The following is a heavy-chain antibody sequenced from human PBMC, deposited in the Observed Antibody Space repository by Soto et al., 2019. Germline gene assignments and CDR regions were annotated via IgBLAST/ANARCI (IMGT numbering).Heavy chain of an antibody. CDR2: IYSDGST. J-gene: IGHJ4*02. CDR1: GFTVSSNY. D-gene: IGHD2-8*02. V-gene: IGHV3-53*01. CDR3: ATVGTDHSYYFAY. Sequence: GGSLRLSCAASGFTVSSNYMSWVRQAPGKGLEWVSIIYSDGSTYYADSVKGRFTISRDNSKNTLYLQMNSLRAEDTAVYYCATVGTDHSYYFAYWGQGTLVTVSS.